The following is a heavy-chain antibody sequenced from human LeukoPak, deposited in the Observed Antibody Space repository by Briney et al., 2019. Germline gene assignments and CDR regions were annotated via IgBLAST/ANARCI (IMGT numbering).Heavy chain of an antibody. CDR3: ASGWLQPYYFDS. V-gene: IGHV4-59*01. J-gene: IGHJ4*02. Sequence: SETLSLTCTVSGGSISSYYWSWIRQPPGKGLEWIGYIYYSGSTNYNPSLKSRVTISVDTSKNQFSLKLSSVTAADTAVYYCASGWLQPYYFDSWGQGTLVTVSS. D-gene: IGHD5-24*01. CDR2: IYYSGST. CDR1: GGSISSYY.